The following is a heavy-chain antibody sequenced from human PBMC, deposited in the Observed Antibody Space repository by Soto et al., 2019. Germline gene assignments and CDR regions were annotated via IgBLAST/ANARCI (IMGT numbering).Heavy chain of an antibody. Sequence: GGSLRLSCAASGITFSTYAMSWVRQAPGKGLEWVPAISGSGGSTYYADSVKGRFTISRDKSKNTLYLQMNSLRAEDTALYYCAKSFSSNWYDYFDYWGQGSLVTVSS. J-gene: IGHJ4*02. D-gene: IGHD6-13*01. CDR3: AKSFSSNWYDYFDY. CDR2: ISGSGGST. CDR1: GITFSTYA. V-gene: IGHV3-23*01.